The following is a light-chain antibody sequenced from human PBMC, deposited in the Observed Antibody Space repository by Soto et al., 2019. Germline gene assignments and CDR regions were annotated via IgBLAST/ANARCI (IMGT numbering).Light chain of an antibody. Sequence: QSVLTQPPSASGSPGQSVTISCTGTSSDVGGYNFVSWYQQYPGKVPKLMVYEVNNRPSGVPDRFSGSKSGNTASLTVSGLQAEDDADYSCTSYAGGNNVFGTGTKLTVL. J-gene: IGLJ1*01. CDR1: SSDVGGYNF. CDR2: EVN. CDR3: TSYAGGNNV. V-gene: IGLV2-8*01.